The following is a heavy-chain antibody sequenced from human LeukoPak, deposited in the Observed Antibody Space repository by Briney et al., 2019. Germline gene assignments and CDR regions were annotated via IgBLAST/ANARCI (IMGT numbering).Heavy chain of an antibody. CDR3: VKNFWSDKYYFYYMDV. CDR1: GFTFSNYS. V-gene: IGHV3-21*04. Sequence: GGSLRLSCAASGFTFSNYSMTWVRQAPGKGLEWVSSVSSSRTYIYYADSLKGRFTISRDNPKNTLYLQMNSLRAEDTAVYYCVKNFWSDKYYFYYMDVWGKGTTVTVSS. D-gene: IGHD3-3*01. CDR2: VSSSRTYI. J-gene: IGHJ6*03.